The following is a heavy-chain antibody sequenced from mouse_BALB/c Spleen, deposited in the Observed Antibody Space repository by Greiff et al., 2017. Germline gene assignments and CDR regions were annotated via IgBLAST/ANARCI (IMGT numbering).Heavy chain of an antibody. CDR3: ARWDYRYDSWYFDV. D-gene: IGHD2-14*01. CDR2: INPSNGRT. Sequence: VQLQQPGAELVKPGASVKLSCKASGYTFTSYWMHWVKQRPGQGLEWIGEINPSNGRTNYNEKFKSKATLTVDKSSSTAYMQLSSLTSEDSAVYYCARWDYRYDSWYFDVWGAGTTVTVSS. V-gene: IGHV1S81*02. CDR1: GYTFTSYW. J-gene: IGHJ1*01.